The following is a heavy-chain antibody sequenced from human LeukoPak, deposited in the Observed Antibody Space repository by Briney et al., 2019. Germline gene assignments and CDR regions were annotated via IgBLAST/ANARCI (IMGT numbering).Heavy chain of an antibody. V-gene: IGHV3-30*02. J-gene: IGHJ1*01. CDR3: AKGVGYCSSTSCSTYFQH. CDR2: IRYDGSNK. Sequence: GGSLRLSCAASGFTFSSYGMHGVRQAPSKGLEWVALIRYDGSNKYYADSVKGRFTISRDNSKNTLYLQMNSLRAEDTTVYYCAKGVGYCSSTSCSTYFQHWGQGTLVTVSS. D-gene: IGHD2-2*03. CDR1: GFTFSSYG.